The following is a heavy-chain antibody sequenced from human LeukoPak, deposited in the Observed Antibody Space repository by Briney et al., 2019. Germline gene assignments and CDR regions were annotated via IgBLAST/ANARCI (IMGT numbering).Heavy chain of an antibody. Sequence: SETLSLTCAVYGGSFSGYYWSWIRQPPGKGLEWIGEINHSGSTNYNPSLKSRVTISVDTSKSQFSLKLSSVTAADTAVYYCARALTYYFDYWGQGTLVTVSS. J-gene: IGHJ4*02. CDR3: ARALTYYFDY. CDR2: INHSGST. CDR1: GGSFSGYY. V-gene: IGHV4-34*01.